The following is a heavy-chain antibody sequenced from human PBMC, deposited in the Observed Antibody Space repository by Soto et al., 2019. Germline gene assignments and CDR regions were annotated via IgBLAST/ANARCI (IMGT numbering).Heavy chain of an antibody. J-gene: IGHJ5*02. D-gene: IGHD5-12*01. CDR3: ASEVAALNWFDP. V-gene: IGHV3-48*02. CDR1: GFTFSSYS. Sequence: EVQLVESGGGLVQPGGSLRLSCAASGFTFSSYSMNWVRQAPGKGLEWVSYISSSSSTIYYADSVKGRFTISRDNAKNSLYLQMNSLRDEDTAVYYCASEVAALNWFDPWGQGTLVTVSS. CDR2: ISSSSSTI.